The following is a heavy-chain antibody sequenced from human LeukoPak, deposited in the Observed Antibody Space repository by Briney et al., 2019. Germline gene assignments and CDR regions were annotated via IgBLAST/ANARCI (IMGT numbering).Heavy chain of an antibody. V-gene: IGHV3-30-3*01. CDR2: ISYDGSNK. D-gene: IGHD2-15*01. CDR1: GFTFSSYA. J-gene: IGHJ4*02. Sequence: GGSLRLSCAASGFTFSSYAMHWVRQAPGKGLEWVAVISYDGSNKYYADSVKGRFTTSRDNSKNTLYLQMNSLRAEDTAVYYCARGSAPHYFDYWGQGTLVTVSS. CDR3: ARGSAPHYFDY.